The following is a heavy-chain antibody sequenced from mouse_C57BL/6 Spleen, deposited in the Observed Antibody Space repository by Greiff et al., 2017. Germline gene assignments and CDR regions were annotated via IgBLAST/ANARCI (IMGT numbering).Heavy chain of an antibody. CDR1: GYTFTSYW. Sequence: QVQLQQPGAELVKPGASVKLSCKASGYTFTSYWMQWVKPRPGQGLEWIGEIDPSDSYPNYNQKFKGKATLTVDTSSSTAYLQLSSLTSEDSAVYYCAHSRYFEVWGTGTTVTVSS. V-gene: IGHV1-50*01. J-gene: IGHJ1*03. CDR3: AHSRYFEV. CDR2: IDPSDSYP.